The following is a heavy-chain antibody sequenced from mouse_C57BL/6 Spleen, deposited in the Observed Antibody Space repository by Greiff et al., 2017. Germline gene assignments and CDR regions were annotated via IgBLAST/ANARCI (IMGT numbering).Heavy chain of an antibody. Sequence: VQLKQSGAELARPGASVKLSCKASGYTFTSYGISWVKQRTGQGLEWIGEIYPRSGNTYYNEKFKGKATLTADKYASTAYMGLRSLTSDDSAVDFCAREFITTVVATDYWGQGTTLTVSS. D-gene: IGHD1-1*01. CDR1: GYTFTSYG. CDR2: IYPRSGNT. V-gene: IGHV1-81*01. CDR3: AREFITTVVATDY. J-gene: IGHJ2*01.